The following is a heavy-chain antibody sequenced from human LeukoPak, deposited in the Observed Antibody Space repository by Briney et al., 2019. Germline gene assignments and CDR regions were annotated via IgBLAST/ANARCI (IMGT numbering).Heavy chain of an antibody. CDR1: GGTFSSYA. CDR3: ARGEEMATIIGAFDI. J-gene: IGHJ3*02. D-gene: IGHD5-24*01. Sequence: ASVKVSCKASGGTFSSYAISWVRQAHGQGLEWMGGIIPIFGTANYAQKFQGRVTITTDESTSTAYMELSSLRSEDTAVYYCARGEEMATIIGAFDIWGQGTMVTVSS. V-gene: IGHV1-69*05. CDR2: IIPIFGTA.